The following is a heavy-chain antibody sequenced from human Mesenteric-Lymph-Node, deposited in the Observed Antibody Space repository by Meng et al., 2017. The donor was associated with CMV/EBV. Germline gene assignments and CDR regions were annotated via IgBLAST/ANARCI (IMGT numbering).Heavy chain of an antibody. V-gene: IGHV3-66*01. CDR1: GFTVSSYY. Sequence: GESLKISCAVSGFTVSSYYMSWVRQAPGKGLEWVSIIYSGGTTYYADSVKGRFTISRDNAKNSLYLQMNSLRAEDTAVYYCARDQYQLSSDTPFDCWGQGTLVTVSS. J-gene: IGHJ4*02. D-gene: IGHD2-2*01. CDR2: IYSGGTT. CDR3: ARDQYQLSSDTPFDC.